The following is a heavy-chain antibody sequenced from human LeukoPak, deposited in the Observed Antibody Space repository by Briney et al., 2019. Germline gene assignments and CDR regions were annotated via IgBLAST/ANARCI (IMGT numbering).Heavy chain of an antibody. CDR2: ISAYNGNT. Sequence: AASVKVSCKASGYTFTSYGISWVRQAPGQGLEWMGWISAYNGNTNYAQKLQGRVTMTTDTSTSTACMELRSLRSDDTAVYYCARVMRWLQSYGDAFDIWGQGTMVTVSS. CDR1: GYTFTSYG. CDR3: ARVMRWLQSYGDAFDI. D-gene: IGHD5-24*01. V-gene: IGHV1-18*01. J-gene: IGHJ3*02.